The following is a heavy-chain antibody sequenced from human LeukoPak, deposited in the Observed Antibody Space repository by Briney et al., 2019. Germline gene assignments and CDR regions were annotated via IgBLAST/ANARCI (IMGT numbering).Heavy chain of an antibody. CDR2: INPNSGGT. CDR3: ARVRTVVVPAADNFDY. CDR1: GYTFTGYY. D-gene: IGHD2-2*01. V-gene: IGHV1-2*02. Sequence: ASVKVSCKASGYTFTGYYMHWVRQAPGQGLEWMGWINPNSGGTNYAQKFQGRVTMTMDTSISTAYMELSRLRSDDTAVYYCARVRTVVVPAADNFDYWGQGTLVTVSS. J-gene: IGHJ4*02.